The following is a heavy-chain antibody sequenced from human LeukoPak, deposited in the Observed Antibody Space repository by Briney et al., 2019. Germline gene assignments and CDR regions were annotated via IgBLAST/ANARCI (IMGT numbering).Heavy chain of an antibody. D-gene: IGHD2-21*01. V-gene: IGHV4-34*01. CDR1: GGSFSGYY. CDR2: INHSGST. J-gene: IGHJ4*02. CDR3: ARAREPMWFLGY. Sequence: SETLSLTCAVYGGSFSGYYWSWIRQPPGKGLEWIGEINHSGSTNYNPSLKSRVTISVDTSKNQFSLKLSSVTAADTAVYYCARAREPMWFLGYWGQGTLVTVSS.